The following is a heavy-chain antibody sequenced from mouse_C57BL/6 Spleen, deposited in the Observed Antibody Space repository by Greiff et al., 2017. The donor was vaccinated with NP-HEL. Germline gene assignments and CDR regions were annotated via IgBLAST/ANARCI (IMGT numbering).Heavy chain of an antibody. V-gene: IGHV1-26*01. D-gene: IGHD1-1*01. CDR1: GYTFTDYY. J-gene: IGHJ4*01. CDR2: INPNNGGT. Sequence: DVQLQQSGPELVKPGASVKISCKASGYTFTDYYMNWVKQSHGKSLEWIGDINPNNGGTSYNQKFKGKATLTVDKSSSTAYMELRSLTSEDSAVYYCARWPVAYAMDYWGQGTSVTVSS. CDR3: ARWPVAYAMDY.